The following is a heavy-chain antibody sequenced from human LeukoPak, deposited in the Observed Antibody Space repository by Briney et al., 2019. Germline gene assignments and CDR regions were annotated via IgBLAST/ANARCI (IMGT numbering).Heavy chain of an antibody. Sequence: HAGGSLRLSCAASGFTFSSYAMSWVRQAPGKGLEWVSAISGSGGSTYYADSVKGRFTISRDNSKNTLYLQMNSLRAEDTAVYYCAKDYHYYDSSGYKMPLDYWGQGTLVTVSS. J-gene: IGHJ4*02. V-gene: IGHV3-23*01. D-gene: IGHD3-22*01. CDR3: AKDYHYYDSSGYKMPLDY. CDR1: GFTFSSYA. CDR2: ISGSGGST.